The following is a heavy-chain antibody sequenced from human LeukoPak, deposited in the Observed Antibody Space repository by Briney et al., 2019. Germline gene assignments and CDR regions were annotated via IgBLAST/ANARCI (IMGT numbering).Heavy chain of an antibody. Sequence: PGGSLRLSCEASGFTFSNYAMSWVRQAPGKGLEWVSGISASADRTYYADSVKGRFTISRDNSKNTQYLQMNSLRAEDTAVYYCARVCSTTSCYVPLYWGQGTLVTVSS. D-gene: IGHD2-2*01. J-gene: IGHJ4*02. CDR1: GFTFSNYA. V-gene: IGHV3-23*01. CDR2: ISASADRT. CDR3: ARVCSTTSCYVPLY.